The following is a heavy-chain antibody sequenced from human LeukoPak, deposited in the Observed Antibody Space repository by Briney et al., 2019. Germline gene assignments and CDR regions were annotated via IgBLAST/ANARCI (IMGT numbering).Heavy chain of an antibody. CDR1: GFTFRSYE. Sequence: GGSLTLSCEDSGFTFRSYEMNWVRQAPGKGLEWIAYLSSSGSAFSYADSVKGRFTIARDNAKHSVYLEMDSLRVEDTAVYYCARDVDYANPRHDYWGQGTLVTVSS. CDR3: ARDVDYANPRHDY. V-gene: IGHV3-48*03. D-gene: IGHD4/OR15-4a*01. CDR2: LSSSGSAF. J-gene: IGHJ4*02.